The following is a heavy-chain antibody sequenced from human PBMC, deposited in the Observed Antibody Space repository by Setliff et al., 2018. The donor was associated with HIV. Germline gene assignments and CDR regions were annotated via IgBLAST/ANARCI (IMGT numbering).Heavy chain of an antibody. CDR3: ARTKEINHEFWSGYYRGTDYYYYMDV. V-gene: IGHV1-18*01. CDR1: GYTFTSYG. D-gene: IGHD3-3*01. CDR2: ISAYNGNT. Sequence: VASVKVSCKASGYTFTSYGISWVRQAPGQGLEWMGWISAYNGNTKYSQKLQGRVTMTTDTSTSTAYMELRSLRSDDTAVYYCARTKEINHEFWSGYYRGTDYYYYMDVWGKGTTVTVSS. J-gene: IGHJ6*03.